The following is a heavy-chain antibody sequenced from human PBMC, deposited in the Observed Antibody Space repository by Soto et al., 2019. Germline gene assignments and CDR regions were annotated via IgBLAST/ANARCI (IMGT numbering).Heavy chain of an antibody. V-gene: IGHV6-1*01. Sequence: SQTLSLTCAISGDSVSSDSAAWDWIRQSPSRGLQWLGRTYYRSKWYNDYAVSVKSRITINPDTSKNQFSLQLNSVTPDDTAVYYCARDPGDCSGGSCYSNAFDIWGQGTKVTVSS. CDR3: ARDPGDCSGGSCYSNAFDI. CDR1: GDSVSSDSAA. CDR2: TYYRSKWYN. J-gene: IGHJ3*02. D-gene: IGHD2-15*01.